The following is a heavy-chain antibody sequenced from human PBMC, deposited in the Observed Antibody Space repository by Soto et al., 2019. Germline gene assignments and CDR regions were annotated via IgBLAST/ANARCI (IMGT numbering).Heavy chain of an antibody. CDR1: GFPFSGYA. CDR2: ISGSGAST. D-gene: IGHD3-9*01. V-gene: IGHV3-23*01. Sequence: PGGSLRLSCAASGFPFSGYAVTWVRQAPGKGLQWVSAISGSGASTYYADSVKGRFTISRDNSKNTLHLQMNSLRAEDTAVYYCAKTESFNGYYNAFDYWGRGTLVTVSS. CDR3: AKTESFNGYYNAFDY. J-gene: IGHJ4*02.